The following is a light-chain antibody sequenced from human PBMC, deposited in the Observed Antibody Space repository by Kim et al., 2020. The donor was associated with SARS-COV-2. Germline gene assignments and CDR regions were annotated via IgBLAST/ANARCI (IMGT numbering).Light chain of an antibody. CDR1: GLRSYY. CDR3: NSRDSSGNHWV. Sequence: LGQTVRTTCQGDGLRSYYASWYQQKPGQAPVLVIYGKNNRPSGIPDRFSGSSSGNTASLTITGAQAEDEADYYCNSRDSSGNHWVFGGGTQLTV. CDR2: GKN. J-gene: IGLJ3*02. V-gene: IGLV3-19*01.